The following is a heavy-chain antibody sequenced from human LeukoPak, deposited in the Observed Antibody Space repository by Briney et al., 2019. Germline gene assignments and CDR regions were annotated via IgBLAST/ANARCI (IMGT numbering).Heavy chain of an antibody. CDR1: GFTFSSYG. Sequence: PGGSLRLSCAASGFTFSSYGMHWVRQAPGKGLEWVAFIRYDGSNKYYADSVKGRFTISRDNSKNTLYLQMNSLRAEGTAVYYCAKYGSGSYRFDPWGQGTLVTVSS. CDR2: IRYDGSNK. J-gene: IGHJ5*02. D-gene: IGHD3-10*01. CDR3: AKYGSGSYRFDP. V-gene: IGHV3-30*02.